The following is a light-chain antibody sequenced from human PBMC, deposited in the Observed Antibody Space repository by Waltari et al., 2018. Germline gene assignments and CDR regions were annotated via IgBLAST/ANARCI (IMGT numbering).Light chain of an antibody. Sequence: YELTEQPPAQVPRGQTVKSPYSGDGLPTQQGYWYQQKPGQAPVLVMKKDTERPSGIPARFSGSSSGETVAWTISGVQAEDEADYYCQSADSRGSYHWVFGGGTKLTVL. J-gene: IGLJ3*02. CDR1: GLPTQQ. CDR2: KDT. CDR3: QSADSRGSYHWV. V-gene: IGLV3-25*03.